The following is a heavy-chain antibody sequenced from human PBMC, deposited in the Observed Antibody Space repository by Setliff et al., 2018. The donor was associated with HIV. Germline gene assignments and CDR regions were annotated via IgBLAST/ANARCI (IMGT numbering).Heavy chain of an antibody. CDR3: ARRFYTLLSGYLGAWQHTFDS. CDR2: INPTSGNT. V-gene: IGHV1-46*01. Sequence: ASVKVSCKASGYTFPSFYVHWVRQAPGQGLEWMGIINPTSGNTTYAQNFQGRVTMTRDKSTSTVHMELTSLTSDDTAVYYCARRFYTLLSGYLGAWQHTFDSWGQGTLVTVSS. D-gene: IGHD3-3*01. J-gene: IGHJ4*02. CDR1: GYTFPSFY.